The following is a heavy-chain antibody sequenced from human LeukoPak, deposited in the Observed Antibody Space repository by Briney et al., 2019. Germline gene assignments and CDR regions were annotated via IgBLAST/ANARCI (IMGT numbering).Heavy chain of an antibody. J-gene: IGHJ4*02. CDR3: AKDVLRLVEAMRGIDY. V-gene: IGHV3-23*01. D-gene: IGHD3-22*01. CDR2: ISGSGGST. Sequence: GGSLRLSCAASGFTFSSYAMSWVRQAPGKGLEWVSAISGSGGSTYYADSVKGRFTISRDNSKNTLYPQVNSLRAEDTAVYYCAKDVLRLVEAMRGIDYWGQGTLVTVSS. CDR1: GFTFSSYA.